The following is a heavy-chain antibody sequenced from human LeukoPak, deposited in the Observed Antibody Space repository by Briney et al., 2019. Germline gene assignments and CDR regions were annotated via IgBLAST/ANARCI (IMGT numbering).Heavy chain of an antibody. CDR2: INPNSGGT. D-gene: IGHD3-16*01. J-gene: IGHJ4*02. CDR3: ASALGGYQSTLDY. V-gene: IGHV1-2*02. CDR1: GYTFTSYA. Sequence: ASVKVSCKASGYTFTSYAMNWVRQAPGQGLEWMGWINPNSGGTNYAQKFQGRVTMTRDTSISTAYMELSRLRSDDTAVYYCASALGGYQSTLDYWGQGTLVTVSS.